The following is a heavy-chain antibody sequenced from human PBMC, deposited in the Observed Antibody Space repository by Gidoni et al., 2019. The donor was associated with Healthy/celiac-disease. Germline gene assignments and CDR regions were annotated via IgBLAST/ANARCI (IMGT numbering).Heavy chain of an antibody. CDR3: ARFLVVTTVTTGYYYYGMDV. CDR2: ISSSGSTI. CDR1: GFTFSDYY. V-gene: IGHV3-11*01. D-gene: IGHD4-17*01. J-gene: IGHJ6*02. Sequence: QVQLVESGGGLVKPGGSLRLSCAASGFTFSDYYMSWIRQAPGKGLEWVSYISSSGSTIYYADSVKGRFTISRDNAKNSLYLQMNSLRAEDTAVYYCARFLVVTTVTTGYYYYGMDVWGQGTTVTVSS.